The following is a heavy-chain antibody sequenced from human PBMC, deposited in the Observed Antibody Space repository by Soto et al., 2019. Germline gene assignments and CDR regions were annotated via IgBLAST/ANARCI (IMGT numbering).Heavy chain of an antibody. CDR1: GYTLTSYA. CDR2: INAGNGNT. V-gene: IGHV1-3*01. Sequence: ASVKVSCKASGYTLTSYAMRWVRQAPGQRLEWMGWINAGNGNTKYSQKFQGRVTMTTDTSTSTAYMELRSPRSEDTAVYYCLRDAFDIWGQGTMVTVSS. J-gene: IGHJ3*02. CDR3: LRDAFDI.